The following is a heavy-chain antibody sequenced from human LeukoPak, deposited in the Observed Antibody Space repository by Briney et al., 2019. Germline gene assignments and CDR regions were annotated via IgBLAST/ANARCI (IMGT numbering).Heavy chain of an antibody. CDR3: ARDKYFDPTYYFYYMDV. Sequence: GGSLRLSCAVSGFTFSRYSMNWVRQAPGKGLEWVSSISNIGTSIYYADSVKGRFAISRDNAKNSLYLQMNSLRAEDSAVYYCARDKYFDPTYYFYYMDVWGKGTTVTVSS. D-gene: IGHD3-9*01. CDR2: ISNIGTSI. J-gene: IGHJ6*03. CDR1: GFTFSRYS. V-gene: IGHV3-21*04.